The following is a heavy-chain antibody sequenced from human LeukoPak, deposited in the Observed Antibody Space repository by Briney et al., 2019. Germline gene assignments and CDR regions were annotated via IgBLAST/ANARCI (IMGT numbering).Heavy chain of an antibody. V-gene: IGHV4-30-2*01. CDR1: GGSISSGGYS. CDR3: ARGNSNYDY. J-gene: IGHJ4*02. CDR2: IYHSGST. Sequence: PSETLSLTCAVSGGSISSGGYSWSWIRQPPGKGLEWIGYIYHSGSTYYNPSLKSRVTISVDRSKNQFSLKLSSVTAADTAIYYCARGNSNYDYWGQGTLVTVSP. D-gene: IGHD1/OR15-1a*01.